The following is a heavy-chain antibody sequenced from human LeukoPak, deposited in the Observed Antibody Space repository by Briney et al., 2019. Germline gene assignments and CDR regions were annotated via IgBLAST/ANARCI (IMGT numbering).Heavy chain of an antibody. V-gene: IGHV4-31*03. CDR2: IYYSGST. D-gene: IGHD4-17*01. J-gene: IGHJ4*02. CDR1: GGSISRGGYY. CDR3: ARVLLTTWSTTGFDY. Sequence: SETLSLTCTVSGGSISRGGYYWSWVRQHPGKGLEWLGYIYYSGSTYYNPSLKSRVTISVDTSKNQFSLKLSSVTAADTAVYYCARVLLTTWSTTGFDYWGQGTLVTVSS.